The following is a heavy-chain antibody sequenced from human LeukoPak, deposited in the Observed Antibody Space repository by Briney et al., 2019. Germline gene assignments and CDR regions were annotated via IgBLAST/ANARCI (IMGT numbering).Heavy chain of an antibody. CDR2: IYAAYSNI. D-gene: IGHD2-8*01. V-gene: IGHV5-51*01. CDR3: AKSNGKGWFDP. J-gene: IGHJ5*02. CDR1: GYSFTSYW. Sequence: PGESLKISCKGSGYSFTSYWIGWVRQMPGKGLEWMGIIYAAYSNIRYSPSFQGQVTISADKSISTAYLEWSSLKASDTAMYYCAKSNGKGWFDPWGQGTLVTVSS.